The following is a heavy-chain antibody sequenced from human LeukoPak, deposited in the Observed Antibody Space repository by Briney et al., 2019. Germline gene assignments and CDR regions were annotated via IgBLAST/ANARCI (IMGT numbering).Heavy chain of an antibody. CDR3: ARGRGFWSGYRQFDP. CDR2: INHSGST. D-gene: IGHD3-3*01. CDR1: GGSFSGYY. J-gene: IGHJ5*02. Sequence: PSETLSLTCAVYGGSFSGYYWSWIRQPLGKGLEWIGEINHSGSTNYNPSLKSRVTMSVDTSKNQFSLKLSSVTAADTAVYYCARGRGFWSGYRQFDPWGQGTLVTVSS. V-gene: IGHV4-34*01.